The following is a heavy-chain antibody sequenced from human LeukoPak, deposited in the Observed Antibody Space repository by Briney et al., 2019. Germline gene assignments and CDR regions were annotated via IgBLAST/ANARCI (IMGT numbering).Heavy chain of an antibody. CDR3: ARDRRSSSWSSYYYYMDV. CDR1: GFTFSSYG. Sequence: PGGSLRLSCAASGFTFSSYGMSWVRQAPGKGLEWVSAISGSGGSTYYADSVKGRFTISRDNSKNTLYLQMNSLRAEDTAVYYCARDRRSSSWSSYYYYMDVWGKGTTVTISS. D-gene: IGHD6-13*01. V-gene: IGHV3-23*01. J-gene: IGHJ6*03. CDR2: ISGSGGST.